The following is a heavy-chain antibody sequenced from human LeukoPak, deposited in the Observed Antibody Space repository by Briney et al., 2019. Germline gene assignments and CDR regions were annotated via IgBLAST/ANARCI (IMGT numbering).Heavy chain of an antibody. CDR2: INHSGST. Sequence: SETLSLTCAVYGGSFSGYYWSWIRQPPGKGLEWIGEINHSGSTNYNPSLKSRVTISVDTSKNQFSLKLSSATAADTAVYYCARITILYYMDVWGKGTTVTVSS. CDR3: ARITILYYMDV. CDR1: GGSFSGYY. V-gene: IGHV4-34*01. D-gene: IGHD3-3*01. J-gene: IGHJ6*03.